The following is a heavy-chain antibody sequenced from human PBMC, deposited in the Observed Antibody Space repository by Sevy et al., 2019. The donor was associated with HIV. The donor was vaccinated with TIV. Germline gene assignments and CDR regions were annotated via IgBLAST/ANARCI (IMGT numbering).Heavy chain of an antibody. CDR1: GYSFTSYW. D-gene: IGHD6-13*01. CDR2: IDPSDSYT. J-gene: IGHJ4*02. CDR3: ASHSQYSSSLARDY. Sequence: GESLKISCEGSGYSFTSYWISWVRQMPGKGLEWMGRIDPSDSYTNYSPSFQGHVTISADKSISTAYLQWSSLKASDTAMYYCASHSQYSSSLARDYWGQGTLVTVSS. V-gene: IGHV5-10-1*01.